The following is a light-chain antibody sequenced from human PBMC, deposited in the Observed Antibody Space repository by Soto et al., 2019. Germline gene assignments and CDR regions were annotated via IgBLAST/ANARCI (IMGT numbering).Light chain of an antibody. CDR1: QSIGRF. CDR2: DAS. J-gene: IGKJ1*01. CDR3: QQCYMGWT. V-gene: IGKV1-5*01. Sequence: DIQMTQSPSTLSASVGDRVTITCRSSQSIGRFLAWYQHKPGKAPKLLIYDASTLESGVPSRFSGTGSGTEFTFSIPSLQPEDFGTYYCQQCYMGWTFGQGTKVDIK.